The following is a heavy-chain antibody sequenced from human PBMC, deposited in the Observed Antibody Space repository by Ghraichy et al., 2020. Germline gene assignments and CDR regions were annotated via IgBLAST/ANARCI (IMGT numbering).Heavy chain of an antibody. J-gene: IGHJ6*02. CDR2: ISSSSSYI. CDR1: GFTFSSYS. D-gene: IGHD4-17*01. V-gene: IGHV3-21*01. Sequence: GESLNISCAASGFTFSSYSMNWVRQAPGKGLEWVSSISSSSSYIYYADSVKGRFTISRDNAKNSLYLQMNSLRAEDTAVYYCARDKGPTLFWPTVTTSNYYYYGMDVWGQGTTVTVSS. CDR3: ARDKGPTLFWPTVTTSNYYYYGMDV.